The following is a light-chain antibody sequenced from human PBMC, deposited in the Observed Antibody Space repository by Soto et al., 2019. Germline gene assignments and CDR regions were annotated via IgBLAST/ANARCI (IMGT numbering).Light chain of an antibody. CDR1: QSVSSN. V-gene: IGKV3-15*01. CDR3: QQYNNWPLWT. Sequence: EIVMTQSPATLSVSPGERATLSCRASQSVSSNLAWYQQKPGQAPRLLVYGASTRPTCIPTRFSGSGSGTEFTLTISSLQSEDFAVYYCQQYNNWPLWTFGQGTKLEIK. CDR2: GAS. J-gene: IGKJ1*01.